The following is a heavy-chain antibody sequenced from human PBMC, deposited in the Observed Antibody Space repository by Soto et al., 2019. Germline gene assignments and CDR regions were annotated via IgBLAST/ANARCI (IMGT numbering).Heavy chain of an antibody. CDR2: INSDGSST. J-gene: IGHJ6*02. CDR3: ARDGRWLQEPYYYYYGMDV. CDR1: GLTLRYHG. V-gene: IGHV3-74*01. Sequence: TGGLHRHCYTAAGLTLRYHGLHWVRQTPREGVGWVSRINSDGSSTSYADSVKGRFTISRDNAKNTLYLQMNSLRAEDTAVYYCARDGRWLQEPYYYYYGMDVWGQGTTVTVSS. D-gene: IGHD5-12*01.